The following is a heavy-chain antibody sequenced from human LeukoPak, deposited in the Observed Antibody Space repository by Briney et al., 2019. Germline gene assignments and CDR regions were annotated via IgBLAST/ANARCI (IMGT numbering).Heavy chain of an antibody. V-gene: IGHV3-23*01. CDR2: ISGSCGST. Sequence: GGSLRLSCAASGFTFSSYAMSWVRQAPGKGLEWVSAISGSCGSTYYAGSVQGRFTISRENSKNKLYLQMNSLRAEETAVYYCAKAGGYGDYEGFDYWGQGTLVTVSS. D-gene: IGHD4-17*01. CDR1: GFTFSSYA. CDR3: AKAGGYGDYEGFDY. J-gene: IGHJ4*02.